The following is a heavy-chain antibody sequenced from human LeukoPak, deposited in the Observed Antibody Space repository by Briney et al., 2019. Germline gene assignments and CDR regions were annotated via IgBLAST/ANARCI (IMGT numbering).Heavy chain of an antibody. V-gene: IGHV1-18*01. D-gene: IGHD1-26*01. CDR1: GYTFTTYG. Sequence: ASVKVSCKASGYTFTTYGISWVRQAPGQGLEWMGWISTYNGNTNYAQKLQGRVTMTRGTSTSTAYMELRSLRSDDTAVYYCARGISSGSSAESDYWGQGTLVTVSS. CDR2: ISTYNGNT. J-gene: IGHJ4*02. CDR3: ARGISSGSSAESDY.